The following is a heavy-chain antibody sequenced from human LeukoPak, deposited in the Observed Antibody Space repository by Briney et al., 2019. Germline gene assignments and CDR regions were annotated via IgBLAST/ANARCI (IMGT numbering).Heavy chain of an antibody. CDR3: ARDPGYCYGSSAQDAFDI. J-gene: IGHJ3*02. Sequence: PGGSLRLSCAASGFTFTNAWMNWVRQAPGKGREWVANIKQDGSEKYYVDSVKGRFTISRDNAKNSLYLQMNSLRADDGADYYSARDPGYCYGSSAQDAFDIWGQGTMVTVSS. D-gene: IGHD3-22*01. CDR1: GFTFTNAW. V-gene: IGHV3-7*01. CDR2: IKQDGSEK.